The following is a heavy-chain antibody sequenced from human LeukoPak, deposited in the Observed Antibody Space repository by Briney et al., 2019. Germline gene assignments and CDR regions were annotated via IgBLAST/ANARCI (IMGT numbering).Heavy chain of an antibody. Sequence: PGGSLRLSCAASGFTFSSHDMHWVRQAPGKGLEWVAVISSDGSDKYYADSVKGRFTVSRDTSKNTLYLQMNSLRAEDTAVYHCAKSTTMIVVRTFDYWGQGTLVTVSS. D-gene: IGHD3-22*01. CDR2: ISSDGSDK. CDR3: AKSTTMIVVRTFDY. CDR1: GFTFSSHD. J-gene: IGHJ4*02. V-gene: IGHV3-30*18.